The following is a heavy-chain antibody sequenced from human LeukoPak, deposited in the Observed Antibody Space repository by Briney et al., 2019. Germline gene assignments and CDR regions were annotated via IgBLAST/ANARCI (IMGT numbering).Heavy chain of an antibody. CDR3: ARTHYYGSGSYYNLRYYYGMDV. CDR2: INHSGST. V-gene: IGHV4-34*01. J-gene: IGHJ6*04. CDR1: GGSFSGYY. Sequence: SETLSLTCAVYGGSFSGYYWSWIRQPPGKGLEWIGEINHSGSTNYNPSLKGRVTISVDTSKNQFSLKLSSVTAADTAVYHCARTHYYGSGSYYNLRYYYGMDVWGKGTTVTVSS. D-gene: IGHD3-10*01.